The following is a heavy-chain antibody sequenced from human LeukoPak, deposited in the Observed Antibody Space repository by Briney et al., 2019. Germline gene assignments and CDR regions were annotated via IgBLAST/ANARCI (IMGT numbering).Heavy chain of an antibody. J-gene: IGHJ4*02. CDR1: GGSISSYY. CDR3: ARGVVPAATYYFDY. CDR2: IYYSGST. D-gene: IGHD2-2*01. V-gene: IGHV4-59*01. Sequence: SETLSLTCTVSGGSISSYYWSWIRQPPGKGLEWIGYIYYSGSTNYNPSLKSRVTISVDTSKNQFSLKLSSVTAADTAVYYCARGVVPAATYYFDYWGQGTLVTVSS.